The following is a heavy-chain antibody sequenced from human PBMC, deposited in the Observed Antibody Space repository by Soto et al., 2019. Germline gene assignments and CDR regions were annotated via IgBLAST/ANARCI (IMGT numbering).Heavy chain of an antibody. Sequence: SVKVSCKASGYTFTSYYMHWVRQAPGQGLEWMGGIIPIFGTANYAQKFQGRVTITADESTSTAYMELSSLRSEDTAVYYCASYDSSGYSPHYWGQGTLVTVSS. CDR3: ASYDSSGYSPHY. J-gene: IGHJ4*02. D-gene: IGHD3-22*01. CDR2: IIPIFGTA. V-gene: IGHV1-69*13. CDR1: GYTFTSYY.